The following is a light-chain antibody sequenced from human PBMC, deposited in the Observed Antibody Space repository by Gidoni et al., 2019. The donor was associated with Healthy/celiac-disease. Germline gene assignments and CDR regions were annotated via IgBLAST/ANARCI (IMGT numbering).Light chain of an antibody. CDR3: QQYNNWPPLVT. CDR2: GAS. Sequence: EIVMTQSPATLSVSPWERATLSCRASQSVSSKLDWYQQKPGQAPRLLIYGASTRATGIPARFSGSGAGTEFTLTISSLQSEDFAVYYCQQYNNWPPLVTFGPGTKVDIK. J-gene: IGKJ3*01. CDR1: QSVSSK. V-gene: IGKV3-15*01.